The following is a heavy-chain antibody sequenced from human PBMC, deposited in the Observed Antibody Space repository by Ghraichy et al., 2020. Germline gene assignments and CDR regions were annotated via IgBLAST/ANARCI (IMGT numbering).Heavy chain of an antibody. CDR2: IKQDGGEI. CDR3: ARQFDFWSGYYLNFDY. V-gene: IGHV3-7*01. CDR1: GFTFSSSW. J-gene: IGHJ4*02. Sequence: GGSLRLSCAASGFTFSSSWMSWVRQAPGKGLEWVANIKQDGGEIYYVDSVKGRFTISKDNAKNSLYLQMNSLRAEDTAVYYCARQFDFWSGYYLNFDYWGQGTLVTVSS. D-gene: IGHD3-3*01.